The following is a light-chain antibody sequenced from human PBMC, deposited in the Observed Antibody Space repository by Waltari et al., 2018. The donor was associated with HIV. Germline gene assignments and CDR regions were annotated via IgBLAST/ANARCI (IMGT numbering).Light chain of an antibody. CDR2: HDT. J-gene: IGLJ2*01. V-gene: IGLV3-21*01. CDR1: NIGSKS. Sequence: SYVLTQSPSVSVAPGKTARITCGGQNIGSKSVHWYQKQPGQAPVMVIYHDTDRPSGIPDRFSGSNSEDTATLTIRRVEAGDEADYYCQVWDTNTDQYVIFGGGTNLAV. CDR3: QVWDTNTDQYVI.